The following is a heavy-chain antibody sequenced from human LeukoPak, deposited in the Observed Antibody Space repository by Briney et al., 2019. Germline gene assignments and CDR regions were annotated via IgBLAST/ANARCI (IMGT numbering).Heavy chain of an antibody. J-gene: IGHJ6*02. CDR3: ARDLVYYDSSGYYEDYYYYGMDV. Sequence: RGASVKVSCKASGYTFTSYYMHWVRQAPGQGLEWMGIINPSGGSTSYAQKFQGRVTMTRDTSTSTVYMELSSLRSEDTAVYYCARDLVYYDSSGYYEDYYYYGMDVWGQGTTVTVSS. V-gene: IGHV1-46*01. CDR2: INPSGGST. CDR1: GYTFTSYY. D-gene: IGHD3-22*01.